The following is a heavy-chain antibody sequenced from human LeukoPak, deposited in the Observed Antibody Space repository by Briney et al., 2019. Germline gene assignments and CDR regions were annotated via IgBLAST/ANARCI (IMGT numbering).Heavy chain of an antibody. J-gene: IGHJ4*02. V-gene: IGHV3-33*06. CDR2: IWYDGSNK. CDR3: AKDGSAHNGSYIDY. D-gene: IGHD1-26*01. CDR1: GFTFSSSA. Sequence: GGSLRLSCAASGFTFSSSAMHWVRQAPGKGLEWVAVIWYDGSNKYYVDSVKGRFTISRDDSKNTLYLEMNRLRAEDTALYYCAKDGSAHNGSYIDYWGQGTLVTVSS.